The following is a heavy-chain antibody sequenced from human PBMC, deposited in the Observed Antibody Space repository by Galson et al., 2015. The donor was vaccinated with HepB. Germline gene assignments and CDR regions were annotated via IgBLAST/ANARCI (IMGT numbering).Heavy chain of an antibody. CDR1: GFTFSDYY. J-gene: IGHJ3*02. CDR2: ISSSSSYT. CDR3: ARDCGSDEVCYAFDI. Sequence: SLRLSCAASGFTFSDYYMSWIRQAPGKGLEWVSYISSSSSYTNYADSVKGRFTISRDNAKNSLYLQMNSLRAEDTAVYYCARDCGSDEVCYAFDIWGQGTMVTVSS. D-gene: IGHD1-26*01. V-gene: IGHV3-11*06.